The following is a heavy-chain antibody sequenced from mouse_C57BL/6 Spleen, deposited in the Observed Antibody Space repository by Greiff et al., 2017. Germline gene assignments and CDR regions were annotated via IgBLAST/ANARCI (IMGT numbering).Heavy chain of an antibody. CDR1: GYTFTSYW. J-gene: IGHJ4*01. V-gene: IGHV1-7*01. D-gene: IGHD1-1*01. CDR2: INPSSGYT. CDR3: APVITTVVATRYYAMDY. Sequence: VQLQQSGAELAKPGASVKLSCKASGYTFTSYWMHWVKQRPGQGLEWIGYINPSSGYTKYNQKFKDKATLTADKSSSTAYMQLSSLTYEDSAVYYCAPVITTVVATRYYAMDYWGQGTSVTASS.